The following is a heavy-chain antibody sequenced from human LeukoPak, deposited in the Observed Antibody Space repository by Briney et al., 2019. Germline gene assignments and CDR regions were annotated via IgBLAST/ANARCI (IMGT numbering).Heavy chain of an antibody. CDR1: GGSISSGGYS. J-gene: IGHJ3*02. Sequence: SETLSLTCAVSGGSISSGGYSWSWIRQPPGKGLEWIGYIYHSGSTYYNPSLKSRVTISVDRSKNQFSLKLSSVTAADTAVYYCARAIRYYDILTGYPNDAFDIWGQGTMVTVSS. V-gene: IGHV4-30-2*01. CDR3: ARAIRYYDILTGYPNDAFDI. CDR2: IYHSGST. D-gene: IGHD3-9*01.